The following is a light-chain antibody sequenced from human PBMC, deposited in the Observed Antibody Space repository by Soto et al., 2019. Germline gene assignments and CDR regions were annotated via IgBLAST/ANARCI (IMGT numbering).Light chain of an antibody. CDR2: DVS. CDR3: QQDGSEPT. V-gene: IGKV3-20*01. CDR1: QSVSSNC. Sequence: EIVLTQSPGTLSLSPGERATLSCRSSQSVSSNCLAWYQQKPGQAPRLVIYDVSGRAAGIPDRVSGSGSGTDFTLTISRLEREDFAVYYCQQDGSEPTFGQGPKVEIK. J-gene: IGKJ1*01.